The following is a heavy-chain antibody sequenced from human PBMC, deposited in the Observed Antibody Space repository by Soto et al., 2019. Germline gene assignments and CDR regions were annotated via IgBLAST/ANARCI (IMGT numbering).Heavy chain of an antibody. CDR1: GFTFSTYG. V-gene: IGHV3-30*18. CDR3: ANKGPGTYDLPPDS. D-gene: IGHD3-22*01. Sequence: QVQLVESGGGVVQPGTSLRISCAASGFTFSTYGMHWVRQAPGKGLEWVATMSYDGSWKHYGDSVKGRFTVSRDNSKNTLYLQMNSLTPEDTAVYYCANKGPGTYDLPPDSWGQGTLVTVSS. J-gene: IGHJ4*02. CDR2: MSYDGSWK.